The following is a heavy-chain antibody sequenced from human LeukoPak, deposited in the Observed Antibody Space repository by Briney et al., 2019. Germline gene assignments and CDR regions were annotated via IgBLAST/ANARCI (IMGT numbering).Heavy chain of an antibody. V-gene: IGHV3-23*01. Sequence: GGSLRLSCAASGFTFSSYSMNWVRQAPGKGLEWVSAISGSGGSTYYADSAKGRFTISRDNSKNTLYLQMDSLRAEDTAVYYCAKDWLAAAASSSDYWGQGTLVTVSS. J-gene: IGHJ4*02. CDR3: AKDWLAAAASSSDY. CDR2: ISGSGGST. CDR1: GFTFSSYS. D-gene: IGHD6-13*01.